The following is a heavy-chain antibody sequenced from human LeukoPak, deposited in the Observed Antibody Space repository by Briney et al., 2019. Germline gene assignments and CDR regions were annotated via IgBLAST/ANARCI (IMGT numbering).Heavy chain of an antibody. CDR2: IIPIFGTA. CDR3: AREGDDYGDLGY. Sequence: SVKVSCKASGGTFSSYAISWVRQAPGQGLEWMGGIIPIFGTANYAQKFQGRVTITADESTSTAYMELSSLRSDDTAVYYCAREGDDYGDLGYWGQGTLVTVSS. D-gene: IGHD4-17*01. CDR1: GGTFSSYA. J-gene: IGHJ4*02. V-gene: IGHV1-69*13.